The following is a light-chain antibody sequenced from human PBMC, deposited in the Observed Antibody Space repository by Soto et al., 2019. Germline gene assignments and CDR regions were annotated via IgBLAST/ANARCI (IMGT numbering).Light chain of an antibody. J-gene: IGKJ1*01. Sequence: EIVLTQSPGTLSLSPGKRVTLSCRASQSISSTYLAWYQQKPGQAPRLLIYGASSRATGIPDRFSGSRSGTDFTLTSSRLEPEDVADYDCQQDDSPPRTFGKGTKVE. CDR1: QSISSTY. CDR3: QQDDSPPRT. CDR2: GAS. V-gene: IGKV3-20*01.